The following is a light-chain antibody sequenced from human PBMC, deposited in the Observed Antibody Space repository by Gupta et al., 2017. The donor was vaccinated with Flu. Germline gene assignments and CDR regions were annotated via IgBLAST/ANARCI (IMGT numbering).Light chain of an antibody. V-gene: IGKV1-39*01. Sequence: IQITQSPSSLSASVGDRVTITCRASQSISSYLNWYQQKPGKAPKLLIYAASSVQSGVPSRFSGSGSGTDFTLTISRLQPEDFASYYCQQSDSTPSTFGQGTKLEIK. J-gene: IGKJ2*01. CDR3: QQSDSTPST. CDR2: AAS. CDR1: QSISSY.